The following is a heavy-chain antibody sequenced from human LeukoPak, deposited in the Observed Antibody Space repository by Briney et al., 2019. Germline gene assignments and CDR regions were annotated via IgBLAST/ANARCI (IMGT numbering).Heavy chain of an antibody. D-gene: IGHD1-1*01. CDR3: ARDDRTTGTTWPTGVDV. CDR2: IIPIFGTA. J-gene: IGHJ6*02. Sequence: SVKVSCKASGGTFSSYAISWVRQAPGQGLEWMGGIIPIFGTANYAQKFQGRVTITADEPTSTAYMELSSLRSEDTAVYYCARDDRTTGTTWPTGVDVWGQGTTVTVSS. V-gene: IGHV1-69*13. CDR1: GGTFSSYA.